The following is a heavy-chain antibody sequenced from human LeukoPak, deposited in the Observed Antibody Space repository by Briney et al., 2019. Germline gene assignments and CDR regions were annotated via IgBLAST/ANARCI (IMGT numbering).Heavy chain of an antibody. J-gene: IGHJ6*02. CDR2: IIPIFGTA. D-gene: IGHD3-10*01. CDR1: GYTFSSYY. CDR3: AREWGVAGTMVRGVIDYYYYGMDV. Sequence: ASVKVSCKASGYTFSSYYMHWVRQAPGQGLEWMGGIIPIFGTANYAQKFQGRVTITADESTSTAYMELSSLRSEDTAVYYCAREWGVAGTMVRGVIDYYYYGMDVWGQGTTVTVSS. V-gene: IGHV1-69*13.